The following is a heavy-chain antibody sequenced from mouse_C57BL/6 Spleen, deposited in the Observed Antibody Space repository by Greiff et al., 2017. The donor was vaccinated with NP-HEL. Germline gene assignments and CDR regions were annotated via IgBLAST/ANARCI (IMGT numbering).Heavy chain of an antibody. Sequence: EVKLMESGEGLVKPGGSLKLSCAASGFTFSSYAMSWVRQTPEKRLEWVAYISSGGDYIYYADTVKGRFTISRDNVRNTLYLQMSSLKSEDTAMYYCTYDDGYSFAYWGQGTLVTVSA. CDR2: ISSGGDYI. CDR1: GFTFSSYA. CDR3: TYDDGYSFAY. V-gene: IGHV5-9-1*02. J-gene: IGHJ3*01. D-gene: IGHD2-3*01.